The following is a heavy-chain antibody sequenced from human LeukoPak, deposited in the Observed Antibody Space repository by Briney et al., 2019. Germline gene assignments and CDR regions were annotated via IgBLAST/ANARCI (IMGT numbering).Heavy chain of an antibody. CDR2: ISSSCSTI. Sequence: GWSMRLFCAAFGCTFSDYYMSWISRAPGKGLEWLSYISSSCSTIYYADSVKGRFTISRDNAKNSLYLQMNSLRAEDTAVYYCARGRGWLSFVDPWGQGTLVTVSS. V-gene: IGHV3-11*01. CDR1: GCTFSDYY. D-gene: IGHD3-22*01. J-gene: IGHJ5*02. CDR3: ARGRGWLSFVDP.